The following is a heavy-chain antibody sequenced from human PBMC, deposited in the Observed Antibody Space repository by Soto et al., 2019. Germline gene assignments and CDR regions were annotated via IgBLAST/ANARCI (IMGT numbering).Heavy chain of an antibody. CDR3: ARVVSMVRGVIHTPYFDY. CDR2: IYYSGST. V-gene: IGHV4-31*03. Sequence: QVQLQESGPGLVKPSQTLSLTCTVSGGSISSGGYYWSWIRQHPGKGLEWIGCIYYSGSTYYNPSLTSRITIPVDTSKNQFCQKLSSVTAADTAVYYCARVVSMVRGVIHTPYFDYWGQGTLVTVSS. CDR1: GGSISSGGYY. D-gene: IGHD3-10*01. J-gene: IGHJ4*02.